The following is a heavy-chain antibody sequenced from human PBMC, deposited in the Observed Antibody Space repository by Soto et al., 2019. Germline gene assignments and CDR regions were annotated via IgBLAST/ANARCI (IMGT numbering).Heavy chain of an antibody. CDR3: AKKVNSGSGSQFFDY. J-gene: IGHJ4*02. CDR1: GFTFSSYS. CDR2: FRSGGDDDTT. V-gene: IGHV3-23*01. D-gene: IGHD3-10*01. Sequence: GGSLRLSCAASGFTFSSYSMSWVRQAPGKGLEWVSGFRSGGDDDTTYYADSVRGRFTISRDNSKNTLFLQMNSLRAEDTAIYYCAKKVNSGSGSQFFDYWGQGTWSPSPQ.